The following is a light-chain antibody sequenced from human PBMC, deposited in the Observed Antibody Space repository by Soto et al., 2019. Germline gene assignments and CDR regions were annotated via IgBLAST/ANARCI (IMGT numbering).Light chain of an antibody. V-gene: IGKV1-39*01. CDR3: QQSHGIPYT. Sequence: DIQMTQSPSCLSASVGDRVTITYRASQTISTYLNWYQQKPGKAPKLLIYAASTLQSGVPSRFSGSGSGTDFTLTINSLQPEDFATYYCQQSHGIPYTFGQGTKLEIK. CDR1: QTISTY. J-gene: IGKJ2*01. CDR2: AAS.